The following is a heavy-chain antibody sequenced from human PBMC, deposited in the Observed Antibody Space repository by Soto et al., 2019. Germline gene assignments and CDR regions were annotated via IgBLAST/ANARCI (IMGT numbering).Heavy chain of an antibody. CDR2: ITDSGYTA. V-gene: IGHV3-23*01. CDR1: GFSFGTFV. Sequence: GGSLRLSCAASGFSFGTFVMTWFRQAPGGGLEWVASITDSGYTASYAETVEGRFTVSRDNSKNKLHLQMNDLRAEDTATYYCAKNGQWLATPPEAWGQGTLVSVSS. J-gene: IGHJ4*02. D-gene: IGHD6-19*01. CDR3: AKNGQWLATPPEA.